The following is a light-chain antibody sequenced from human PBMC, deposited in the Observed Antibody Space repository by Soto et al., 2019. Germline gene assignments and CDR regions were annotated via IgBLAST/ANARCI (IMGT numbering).Light chain of an antibody. Sequence: VMPQSPDTLSVSPGERATLSCRPSQSVSSKLAWYQQKPGQAPRLVIYDTSTRATGIPARFSGSGSGTEFTLTISSLQSEDFAVYYCQQYNNWFSITFGQGTRLEI. CDR2: DTS. V-gene: IGKV3-15*01. J-gene: IGKJ5*01. CDR3: QQYNNWFSIT. CDR1: QSVSSK.